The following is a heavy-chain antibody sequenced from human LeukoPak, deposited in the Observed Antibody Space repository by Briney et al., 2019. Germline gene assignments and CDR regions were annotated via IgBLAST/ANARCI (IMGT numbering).Heavy chain of an antibody. J-gene: IGHJ5*02. V-gene: IGHV1-46*01. CDR1: GYTFTSYY. CDR2: INPSGGST. D-gene: IGHD3-22*01. Sequence: ASVKVSCKASGYTFTSYYMHWVRQAPGQGLEWMGIINPSGGSTSYAQKFQGRVTMTRDTSTSTAYMELSRLRSDDTAVYYCARGGPTYYYDSSGYYYGTWGQGTLVTVSS. CDR3: ARGGPTYYYDSSGYYYGT.